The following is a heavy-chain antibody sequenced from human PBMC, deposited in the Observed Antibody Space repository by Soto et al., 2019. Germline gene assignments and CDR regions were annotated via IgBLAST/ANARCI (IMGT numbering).Heavy chain of an antibody. D-gene: IGHD2-8*02. CDR2: IIPILDTP. Sequence: QVQLVQSGAEVKKPGSSVKVSCKASGGTFSRYTFTWVRQAPGQGLEWMGRIIPILDTPNYAQNFQGRVTITADKSTSTAYMELSSLRSDDTAVYYCASHFTGVLVLGTSPPGGDNYGWDVWGQGTTVTVSS. CDR1: GGTFSRYT. V-gene: IGHV1-69*08. J-gene: IGHJ6*02. CDR3: ASHFTGVLVLGTSPPGGDNYGWDV.